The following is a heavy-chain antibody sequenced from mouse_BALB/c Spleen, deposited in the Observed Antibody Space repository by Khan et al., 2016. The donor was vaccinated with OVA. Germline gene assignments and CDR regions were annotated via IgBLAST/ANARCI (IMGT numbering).Heavy chain of an antibody. CDR3: PRENYYGRSCYAMDY. D-gene: IGHD1-1*01. Sequence: DLVKPGASVKLSCKASGYTFTSYWINWIKQRPGQGLEWIGRIGPGSSNTYYNEMFKGKATLTVDTSSSTAYIQLSSLSSEDSAVYCCPRENYYGRSCYAMDYWGQGTSVTVAS. V-gene: IGHV1S41*01. CDR2: IGPGSSNT. J-gene: IGHJ4*01. CDR1: GYTFTSYW.